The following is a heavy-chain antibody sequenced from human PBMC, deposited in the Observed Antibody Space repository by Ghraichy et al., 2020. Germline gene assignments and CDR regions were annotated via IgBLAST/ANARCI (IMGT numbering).Heavy chain of an antibody. V-gene: IGHV3-21*01. CDR1: GFTFSSYS. J-gene: IGHJ4*02. CDR2: ISSSSSYI. Sequence: GGSLRLSCAASGFTFSSYSMNWVRQAPGKGLEWVSSISSSSSYIYYADSVKGRFTISRDNAKNSLYLQMNSLRAEDTAVYYCARDQDSSGYPDFDYWGQGTLVTVSS. CDR3: ARDQDSSGYPDFDY. D-gene: IGHD3-22*01.